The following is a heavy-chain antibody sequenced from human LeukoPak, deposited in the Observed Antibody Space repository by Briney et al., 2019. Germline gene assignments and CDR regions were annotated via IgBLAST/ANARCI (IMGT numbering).Heavy chain of an antibody. D-gene: IGHD5-18*01. CDR1: GFTFSNAC. CDR2: IKSKTDGGTT. Sequence: GGSLRLSCAASGFTFSNACMSWVRQAPGKGLERVGHIKSKTDGGTTDYAAPVKGRFTISRDDSKNTLYLQMNSLKTEDTAVYYCTTGTWIQLWLADWWGPGTLVTVSS. V-gene: IGHV3-15*01. CDR3: TTGTWIQLWLADW. J-gene: IGHJ4*02.